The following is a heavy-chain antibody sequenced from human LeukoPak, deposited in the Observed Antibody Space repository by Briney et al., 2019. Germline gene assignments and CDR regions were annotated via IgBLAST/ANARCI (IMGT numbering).Heavy chain of an antibody. D-gene: IGHD4-17*01. J-gene: IGHJ4*02. CDR3: ARYTVTTKRCFDF. CDR2: IYYSGST. Sequence: PSETLSLTCTVSGGSISSGGYYWSWIRQHPGKGLEWIGYIYYSGSTYYNPSLKSRVTISVDTSKNQFSLKLSSVTAADTAVYYCARYTVTTKRCFDFWGQGTLVTVSS. V-gene: IGHV4-31*03. CDR1: GGSISSGGYY.